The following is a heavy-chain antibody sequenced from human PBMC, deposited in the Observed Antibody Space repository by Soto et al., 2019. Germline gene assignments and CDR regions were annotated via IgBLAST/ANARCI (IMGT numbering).Heavy chain of an antibody. CDR1: GYSFIGYG. J-gene: IGHJ4*02. CDR2: ISVYNGKT. V-gene: IGHV1-18*01. D-gene: IGHD3-22*01. CDR3: ARGRPPLIGRRYDTSGYFDY. Sequence: ASVKVSCKASGYSFIGYGLSWVRQAPGQGLEWMGWISVYNGKTNYAQKFQDRVTMTPDTSTSTVYMELRSLRSDEKAVYYCARGRPPLIGRRYDTSGYFDYWGQGTLVTVSS.